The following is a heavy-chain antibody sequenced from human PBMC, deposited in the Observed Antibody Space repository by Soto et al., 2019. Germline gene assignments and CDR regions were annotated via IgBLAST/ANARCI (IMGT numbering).Heavy chain of an antibody. V-gene: IGHV4-34*01. Sequence: QVQLQQWGAGLLKPSETLSLTCAVYGGSFSGYYWSWIRQPPGKGLEWIGEINHSGSTNYNPSLKSRVTISVDTSKNQFSLKLSSVTAADTAVYYCARVGQQLPPLYFDLWGHGTLVTVSS. D-gene: IGHD6-13*01. CDR1: GGSFSGYY. J-gene: IGHJ2*01. CDR3: ARVGQQLPPLYFDL. CDR2: INHSGST.